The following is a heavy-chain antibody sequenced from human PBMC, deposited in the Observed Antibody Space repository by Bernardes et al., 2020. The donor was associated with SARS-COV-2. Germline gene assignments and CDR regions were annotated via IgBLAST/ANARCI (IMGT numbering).Heavy chain of an antibody. CDR3: ARVWGNGWLVMDY. Sequence: ASVKVSCKASGYTFTGYYMHWVRQAPGQGLEWMGWINPNSGGTNYAQKFQGWVTMTRDTSISTAYMELSRLRSDDTAVYYCARVWGNGWLVMDYWGQGTLVTVSS. CDR2: INPNSGGT. V-gene: IGHV1-2*04. CDR1: GYTFTGYY. J-gene: IGHJ4*02. D-gene: IGHD6-19*01.